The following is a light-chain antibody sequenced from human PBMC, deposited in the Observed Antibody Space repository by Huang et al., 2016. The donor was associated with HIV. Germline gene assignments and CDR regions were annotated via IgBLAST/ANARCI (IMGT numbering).Light chain of an antibody. V-gene: IGKV4-1*01. Sequence: DIEMTQSPDSLTVSLGARAIINCKSSQAVLKTSNKKNYLAWYQQSPGQPPMFRIYWASSRASGVPDQFSGSGSGTDFNLTISSLQPEDLAVYYCQQYYSPPYTFGQGTRLEI. CDR2: WAS. CDR1: QAVLKTSNKKNY. CDR3: QQYYSPPYT. J-gene: IGKJ2*01.